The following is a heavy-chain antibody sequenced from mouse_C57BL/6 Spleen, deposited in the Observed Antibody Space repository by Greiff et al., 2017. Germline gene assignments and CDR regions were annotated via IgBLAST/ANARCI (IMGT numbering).Heavy chain of an antibody. J-gene: IGHJ3*01. V-gene: IGHV1-52*01. D-gene: IGHD2-2*01. CDR2: IDPSDSET. Sequence: QVQLKQPGAELVRPGSSVKLSCKASGYTFTSYWMHWVKQRPIQGLEWIGNIDPSDSETHYNQKFKDKATLTVDKSSSTAYMQLSSLTSEDSAVYYCARGYYGYDGFAYWGQGTLVTVSA. CDR1: GYTFTSYW. CDR3: ARGYYGYDGFAY.